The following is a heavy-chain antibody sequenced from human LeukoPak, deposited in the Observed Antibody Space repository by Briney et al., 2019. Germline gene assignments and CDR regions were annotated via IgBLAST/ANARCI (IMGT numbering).Heavy chain of an antibody. V-gene: IGHV3-74*01. CDR1: GFTFSSYW. Sequence: PGGSLRLSCAASGFTFSSYWMHWVRQAPGKGLVWVSRINSDGSSTSYADSVKGRFTISRDNAKNTLYLQMNSLRAEDTAVYYCAKETRYSSGWYGEDWSDPWGQGTLVTVSS. J-gene: IGHJ5*02. D-gene: IGHD6-19*01. CDR3: AKETRYSSGWYGEDWSDP. CDR2: INSDGSST.